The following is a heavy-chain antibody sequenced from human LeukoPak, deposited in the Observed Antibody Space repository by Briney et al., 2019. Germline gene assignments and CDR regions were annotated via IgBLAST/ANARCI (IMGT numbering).Heavy chain of an antibody. CDR2: ISGTRNTI. CDR1: GFTFSSYS. Sequence: GGSLRLSCAAYGFTFSSYSMNWVRQAPGKGLEWVSIISGTRNTIYYADSVKGRFTISRDNAKNSLYLQMNSLGDEATAVYYCARKGGGIIDYWGQGTLVTVSS. CDR3: ARKGGGIIDY. D-gene: IGHD3-16*01. J-gene: IGHJ4*02. V-gene: IGHV3-48*02.